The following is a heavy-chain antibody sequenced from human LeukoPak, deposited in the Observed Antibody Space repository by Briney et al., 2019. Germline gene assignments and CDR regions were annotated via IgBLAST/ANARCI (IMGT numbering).Heavy chain of an antibody. Sequence: SVKVSCKASGGTFSSYAISWVRQPPGQGLEWMGGIIPIFGTANYAQKFQGRVTITTDESTSTAYMELSSLRSEDTAVYYCAVSRDGYNYDYWGQGTLVTVSS. CDR2: IIPIFGTA. D-gene: IGHD5-24*01. CDR1: GGTFSSYA. V-gene: IGHV1-69*05. J-gene: IGHJ4*02. CDR3: AVSRDGYNYDY.